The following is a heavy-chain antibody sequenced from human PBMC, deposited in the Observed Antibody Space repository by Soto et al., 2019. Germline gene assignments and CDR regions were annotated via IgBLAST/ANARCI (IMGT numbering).Heavy chain of an antibody. V-gene: IGHV4-59*01. CDR3: ARGSEGKQWLVYAPWYYYGMDV. CDR1: GGSISSYY. D-gene: IGHD6-19*01. CDR2: IYYSGST. J-gene: IGHJ6*02. Sequence: PSETLSLTCTVSGGSISSYYWSWIRQPPGKGLEWIGYIYYSGSTNYNPSLKSRVTISVDTSKNQFSLKMSSVTAADTAVYYCARGSEGKQWLVYAPWYYYGMDVWGQGTTVTVSS.